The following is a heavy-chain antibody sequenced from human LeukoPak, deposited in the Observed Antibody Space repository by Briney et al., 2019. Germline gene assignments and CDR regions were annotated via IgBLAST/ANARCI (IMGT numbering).Heavy chain of an antibody. J-gene: IGHJ4*02. CDR3: GYDSSGYYSDY. D-gene: IGHD3-22*01. CDR2: ISSSGSTI. CDR1: GFTFSDYY. Sequence: GGSLRLSCAVSGFTFSDYYMSWIRQAPGKGLEWVSYISSSGSTIYYADSVKGRFTISRDNAKNSLYLQMNSLRAEDTAVYYCGYDSSGYYSDYWGQGTLVTVSS. V-gene: IGHV3-11*04.